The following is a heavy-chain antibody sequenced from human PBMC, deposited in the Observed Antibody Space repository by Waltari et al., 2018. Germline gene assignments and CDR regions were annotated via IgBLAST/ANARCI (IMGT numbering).Heavy chain of an antibody. CDR3: ARHADRGPSICGFDS. D-gene: IGHD3-16*02. CDR2: ISGSGST. V-gene: IGHV4-39*01. CDR1: GGSISGGDPF. J-gene: IGHJ5*01. Sequence: QLQLQESGPGLVKPSETLSLPCTFSGGSISGGDPFWDWVRQPPGGGLEWIGSISGSGSTRYNPSLRSRVTISVDTSKKDQFSLRLSSVTAADTAVYFCARHADRGPSICGFDSWGQGTLVTVSS.